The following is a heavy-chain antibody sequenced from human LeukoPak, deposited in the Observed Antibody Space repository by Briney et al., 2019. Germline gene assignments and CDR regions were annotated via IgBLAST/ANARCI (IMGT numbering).Heavy chain of an antibody. D-gene: IGHD4-17*01. CDR3: AGSDYGDYRLWRAYMDV. CDR2: IHHSGST. CDR1: GGSISSSDW. Sequence: SGTLSLTCAVSGGSISSSDWWSWVRQPPGKEMEWIGEIHHSGSTNFNPSLKSRLTISVDKSKNQFSLKLSSVTAADTAVYYCAGSDYGDYRLWRAYMDVWGKGTTVTVSS. J-gene: IGHJ6*03. V-gene: IGHV4-4*02.